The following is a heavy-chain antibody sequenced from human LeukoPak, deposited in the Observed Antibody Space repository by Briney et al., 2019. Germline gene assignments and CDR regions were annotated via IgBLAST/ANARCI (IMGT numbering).Heavy chain of an antibody. D-gene: IGHD5-18*01. Sequence: GRSLRLSCAASGFTFSSYGMHWVRQAPGKGLEWVAVISYDGSNKYYADSVKGRFTISRDNSKNTLYLQMNSLRAEDTAVYYCAKDGSYGFYWGQGTLVTVSS. J-gene: IGHJ4*02. CDR3: AKDGSYGFY. V-gene: IGHV3-30*18. CDR2: ISYDGSNK. CDR1: GFTFSSYG.